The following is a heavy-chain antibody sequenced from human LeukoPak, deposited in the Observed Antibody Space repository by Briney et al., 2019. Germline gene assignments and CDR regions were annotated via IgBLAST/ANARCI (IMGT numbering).Heavy chain of an antibody. CDR2: IYYSGST. CDR1: GGSISSYY. CDR3: ARHAVAGTIGY. J-gene: IGHJ4*02. V-gene: IGHV4-59*08. D-gene: IGHD6-19*01. Sequence: PSETLSLTCTVSGGSISSYYWSWIRQPPGKGLEWIGYIYYSGSTNYNPSLKSRVTISVDTSKNQFSLELSSVTAADTAVYYCARHAVAGTIGYWGQGTLVTVSS.